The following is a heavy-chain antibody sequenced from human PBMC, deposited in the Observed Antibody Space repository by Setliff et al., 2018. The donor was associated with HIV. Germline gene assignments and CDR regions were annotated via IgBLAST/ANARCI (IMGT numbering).Heavy chain of an antibody. CDR1: GFTLANNY. V-gene: IGHV1-2*02. J-gene: IGHJ4*02. CDR3: SRDVGVPGRGNALEY. CDR2: IDPNSGGT. D-gene: IGHD3-10*01. Sequence: ASVKVSCKASGFTLANNYIHWVRQAPGQGIEWMGWIDPNSGGTKYAQKFEGRVTMTRDTTVNTVYIEVKSLRSDDTAVYYCSRDVGVPGRGNALEYWGQGIPVTVSS.